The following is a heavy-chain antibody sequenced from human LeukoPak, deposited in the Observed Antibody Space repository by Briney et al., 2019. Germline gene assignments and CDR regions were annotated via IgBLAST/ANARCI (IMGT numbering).Heavy chain of an antibody. V-gene: IGHV4-39*01. Sequence: WETLSLTCTVSGGSISSSSYYWGWICQPPGKGLEWIGSIYYSGSTYYNPSLKSRVTISVDTSKNQFPLKLVSVTAADTAVYYWASKAAGPKVFDYWGQGTLVTVSS. J-gene: IGHJ4*02. CDR1: GGSISSSSYY. D-gene: IGHD6-13*01. CDR3: ASKAAGPKVFDY. CDR2: IYYSGST.